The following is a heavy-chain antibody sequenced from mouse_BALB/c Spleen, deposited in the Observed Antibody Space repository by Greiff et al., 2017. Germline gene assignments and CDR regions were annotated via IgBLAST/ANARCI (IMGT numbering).Heavy chain of an antibody. D-gene: IGHD2-3*01. V-gene: IGHV5-6-5*01. CDR2: ISSGGST. J-gene: IGHJ3*01. CDR1: GFTFSSYA. CDR3: ARVEDDGYYEGFAY. Sequence: EVKLQESGGGLVKPGGSLKLSCAASGFTFSSYAMSWVRQTPEKRLEWVASISSGGSTYYPDSVKGRFTISRDNARNILYLQMSSLRSEDTAMYYCARVEDDGYYEGFAYWGQGTLVTVSA.